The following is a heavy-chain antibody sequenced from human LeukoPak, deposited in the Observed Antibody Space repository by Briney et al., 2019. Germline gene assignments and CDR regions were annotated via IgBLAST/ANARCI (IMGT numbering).Heavy chain of an antibody. V-gene: IGHV1-2*02. Sequence: RASVKVSCKASGYTFTGYYMHWVRQAPGQGLEWMGWINPNSGGTNYAQKFQGRVTMTRDTSISTAYMELSRLRSDDTAVYYCARESPEITVTTYFDYWGQGTLVTVSS. CDR2: INPNSGGT. CDR3: ARESPEITVTTYFDY. D-gene: IGHD4-17*01. J-gene: IGHJ4*02. CDR1: GYTFTGYY.